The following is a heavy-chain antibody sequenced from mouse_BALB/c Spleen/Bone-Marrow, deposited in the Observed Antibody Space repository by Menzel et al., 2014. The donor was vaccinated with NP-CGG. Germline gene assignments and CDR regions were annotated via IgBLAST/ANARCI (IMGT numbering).Heavy chain of an antibody. CDR1: GFNIKDTY. Sequence: EVKLVESGAELVKPGASVKLSCTASGFNIKDTYMHWVKQRPEQGLEWIGRIDPANGNTKYDPKFQGKATITADTSSNTAYLQLSSLTSEVTAVYYCARNGNYGAWFAYWGQGTLVTVSA. D-gene: IGHD2-1*01. CDR2: IDPANGNT. J-gene: IGHJ3*01. CDR3: ARNGNYGAWFAY. V-gene: IGHV14-3*02.